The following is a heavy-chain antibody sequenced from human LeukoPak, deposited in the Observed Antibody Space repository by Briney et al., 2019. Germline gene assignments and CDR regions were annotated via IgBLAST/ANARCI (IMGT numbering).Heavy chain of an antibody. Sequence: GGSLRLSCAASGFTFSSYAMSWVRQAPGKGLEWVSVISGSDTSTYYADSVKGRFTISRDNSKNTLYLQMNSLRAEDTAVYYCAKTTPDGDSSGYLFDYWGQGTLVTVFS. D-gene: IGHD3-22*01. V-gene: IGHV3-23*01. CDR1: GFTFSSYA. CDR3: AKTTPDGDSSGYLFDY. CDR2: ISGSDTST. J-gene: IGHJ4*02.